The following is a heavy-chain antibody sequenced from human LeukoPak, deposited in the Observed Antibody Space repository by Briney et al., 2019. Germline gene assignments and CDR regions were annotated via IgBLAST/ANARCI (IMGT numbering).Heavy chain of an antibody. CDR3: ARLRGYSYGFDY. V-gene: IGHV3-13*01. CDR1: GLTFSSYD. D-gene: IGHD5-18*01. J-gene: IGHJ4*02. Sequence: GRSLRFSCAAFGLTFSSYDLHWVRKAQGKGLEWVSAIGTAGDTYYPGSVKGRFTISRENAKKSLFLQMNSLRAEDTAVYYCARLRGYSYGFDYWGQGTLVTVSS. CDR2: IGTAGDT.